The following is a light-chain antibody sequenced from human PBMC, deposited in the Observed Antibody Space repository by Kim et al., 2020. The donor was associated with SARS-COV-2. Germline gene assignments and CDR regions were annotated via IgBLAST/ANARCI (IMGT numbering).Light chain of an antibody. CDR2: GHG. CDR3: AAWDDTLHGLV. CDR1: RSNIGTNT. Sequence: GQKVTIPCSGIRSNIGTNTVSWYQVFPRTAPKLSAFGHGQRPPHVPDRFSSDKSGTSAYLAISGLQPDDEADYYCAAWDDTLHGLVFGAGTTLTVL. J-gene: IGLJ3*02. V-gene: IGLV1-44*01.